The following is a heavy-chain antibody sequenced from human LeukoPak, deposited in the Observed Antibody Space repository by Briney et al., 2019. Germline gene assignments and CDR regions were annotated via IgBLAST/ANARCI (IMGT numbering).Heavy chain of an antibody. CDR1: GFTVSNNF. D-gene: IGHD4-23*01. Sequence: GGSLRLSCAASGFTVSNNFMSWVRQAPGKGLEWVSVISSDGSKKSYGDSVKGRFTISRDNSKNTVYLQMNSLRPEDTAVYYCARGAHKRDDYGGFFDYWGQGTLVTVSS. V-gene: IGHV3-30*03. J-gene: IGHJ4*02. CDR3: ARGAHKRDDYGGFFDY. CDR2: ISSDGSKK.